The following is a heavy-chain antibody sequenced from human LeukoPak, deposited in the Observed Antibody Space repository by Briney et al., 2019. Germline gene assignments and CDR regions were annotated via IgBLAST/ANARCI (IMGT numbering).Heavy chain of an antibody. CDR3: GRWGVTTDLDR. CDR1: GFIFGDAW. Sequence: GGSLRLSCAASGFIFGDAWMGWIRQAPGKGLEWVANISPDGSEKAYVYSVRGRFTISRDNAQNSMNLQMNRLRAEDSAVYFCGRWGVTTDLDRWGQGILVSVAS. D-gene: IGHD4-17*01. J-gene: IGHJ5*02. V-gene: IGHV3-7*01. CDR2: ISPDGSEK.